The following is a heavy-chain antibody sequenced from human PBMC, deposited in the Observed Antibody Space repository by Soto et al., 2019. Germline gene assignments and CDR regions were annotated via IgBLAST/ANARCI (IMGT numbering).Heavy chain of an antibody. CDR2: INHSGST. D-gene: IGHD2-15*01. CDR1: GGSFSGYY. V-gene: IGHV4-34*01. CDR3: ARGRYSRYCSGGSCLNWFDP. J-gene: IGHJ5*02. Sequence: KPSETLSLTCAVYGGSFSGYYWSWIRQPPGKGLEWIGEINHSGSTNYNPSLKSRVTISVDTSKNQFSLKLSSVTAADTAVYYCARGRYSRYCSGGSCLNWFDPWGQGTLVTVSS.